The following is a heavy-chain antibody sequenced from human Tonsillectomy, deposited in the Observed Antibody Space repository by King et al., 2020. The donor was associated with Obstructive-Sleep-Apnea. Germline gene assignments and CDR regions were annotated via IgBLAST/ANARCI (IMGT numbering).Heavy chain of an antibody. CDR3: AGEPSVWFGEKELID. CDR1: GFTFSSYS. D-gene: IGHD3-10*01. J-gene: IGHJ4*02. CDR2: ISSSSTTI. Sequence: DVQLVESGGGLVQPGGSLRLSCAASGFTFSSYSMNWVRQAPGKGLEWVSYISSSSTTIHYADSVKGRFTISRDNAKNSLYLQMNSLRAEDTAVYYFAGEPSVWFGEKELIDWGQGTLVTVSS. V-gene: IGHV3-48*04.